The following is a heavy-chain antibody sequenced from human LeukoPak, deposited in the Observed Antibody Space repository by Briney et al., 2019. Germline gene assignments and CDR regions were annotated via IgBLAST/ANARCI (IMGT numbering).Heavy chain of an antibody. CDR1: GFTFDDYA. J-gene: IGHJ6*03. V-gene: IGHV3-9*01. CDR3: AKDSDCTTTTCYDYYYYYMDV. Sequence: GGSLRRSCAASGFTFDDYAMLWVRQAPGKGLEGVSGISWNSGSIGYADSVKGRFTISRDNSKNTLFLEMNSLRAEDTAVYYCAKDSDCTTTTCYDYYYYYMDVWGKGTTVTVSS. D-gene: IGHD2-2*01. CDR2: ISWNSGSI.